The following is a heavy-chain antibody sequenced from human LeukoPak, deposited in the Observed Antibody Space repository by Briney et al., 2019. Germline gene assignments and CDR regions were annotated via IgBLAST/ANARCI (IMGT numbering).Heavy chain of an antibody. CDR1: GGSISSYY. CDR3: ARDRPWLVQSGMDV. D-gene: IGHD6-19*01. V-gene: IGHV4-59*01. Sequence: SETLSLTCTVSGGSISSYYWSWIRQPPGKGLEWIGYIYYCGSTNYYHSLQSRVTISVDTSKNQVSLKLSSVTAADTAVYYCARDRPWLVQSGMDVWGQGTTVSLS. CDR2: IYYCGST. J-gene: IGHJ6*02.